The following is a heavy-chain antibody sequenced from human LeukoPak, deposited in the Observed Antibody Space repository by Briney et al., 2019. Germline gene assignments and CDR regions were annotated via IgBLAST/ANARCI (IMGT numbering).Heavy chain of an antibody. Sequence: SETLSLTCTVSGGSISSSSYYWGWIRQPPGKGLEWIGSIYYSGSTNYSPSLKSRVTISVDTSKNQFSLKLSSVTAADTAVYYCARVGGYSGYAVIWGQGTLVTVSS. V-gene: IGHV4-39*07. D-gene: IGHD5-12*01. CDR1: GGSISSSSYY. CDR3: ARVGGYSGYAVI. J-gene: IGHJ4*02. CDR2: IYYSGST.